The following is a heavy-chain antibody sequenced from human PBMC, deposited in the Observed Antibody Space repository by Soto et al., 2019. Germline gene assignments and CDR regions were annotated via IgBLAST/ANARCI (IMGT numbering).Heavy chain of an antibody. Sequence: EVQLVESGGGVVRPGGSLKLSCAASGFTFDDYGMSWVRQAPGKGLEWGSGINWNGGSTGYADSVKGRFTISRDNAKNSLYLQMNSLRAEDTALYYCAREGVGGNYEEYFFDYWGQGTLVTVSS. J-gene: IGHJ4*02. CDR2: INWNGGST. V-gene: IGHV3-20*04. CDR3: AREGVGGNYEEYFFDY. CDR1: GFTFDDYG. D-gene: IGHD1-26*01.